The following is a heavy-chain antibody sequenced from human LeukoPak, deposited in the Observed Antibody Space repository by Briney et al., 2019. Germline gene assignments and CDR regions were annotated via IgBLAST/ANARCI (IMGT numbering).Heavy chain of an antibody. D-gene: IGHD6-13*01. CDR3: ANLVSDSSSWYHYYYYYMDV. V-gene: IGHV3-30*02. J-gene: IGHJ6*03. CDR2: IRYDGSNK. CDR1: GFTFSSYG. Sequence: GGSLRLPCAASGFTFSSYGMHWVRQAPGKGLEWVAFIRYDGSNKYYADSVKGRFTISRDNSKNTLYLQMNSLRAEDTAVYYCANLVSDSSSWYHYYYYYMDVWGKGTTVTISS.